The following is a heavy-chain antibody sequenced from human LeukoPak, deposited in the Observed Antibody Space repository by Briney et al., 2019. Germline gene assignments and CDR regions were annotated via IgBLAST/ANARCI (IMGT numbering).Heavy chain of an antibody. CDR3: TIDSQGSGTYSVDY. J-gene: IGHJ4*02. V-gene: IGHV3-7*05. Sequence: GGSLRLSCEASGFTLTNYYTSWGGQAPGKGRGGVAKIMRVGSENSYGESVTGRFTISRDNAKNSLYLQMHSVGAEDTAVYYCTIDSQGSGTYSVDYWRQGTLVSVSS. D-gene: IGHD3-10*01. CDR1: GFTLTNYY. CDR2: IMRVGSEN.